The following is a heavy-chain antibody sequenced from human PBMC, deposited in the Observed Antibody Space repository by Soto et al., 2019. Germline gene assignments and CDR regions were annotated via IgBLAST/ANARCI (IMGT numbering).Heavy chain of an antibody. CDR3: ARDMWVVGALYYYYYGMDV. J-gene: IGHJ6*02. CDR1: GYTFTSYG. V-gene: IGHV1-18*01. D-gene: IGHD1-26*01. CDR2: ISAYNGNT. Sequence: ASVKVSCKASGYTFTSYGISWVRQAPGQGLEWMGWISAYNGNTNYAQKLQGRVTMTTDTSTSTAYMELRSLGSDDTAVYYCARDMWVVGALYYYYYGMDVWGQGTTVTVSS.